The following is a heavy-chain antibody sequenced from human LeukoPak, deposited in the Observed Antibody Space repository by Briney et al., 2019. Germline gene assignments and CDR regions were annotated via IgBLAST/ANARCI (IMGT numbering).Heavy chain of an antibody. J-gene: IGHJ4*02. Sequence: GGSLRLSCAASGFTVSTNYMSWVRQAPGKGLEWVSVLYSGGSTYYADSVKGRFTISRDNSKNTLYLQMNSLRAEDTAVYYCARVKEVVLFGYWGQGTLVTVSS. CDR2: LYSGGST. D-gene: IGHD3-22*01. V-gene: IGHV3-53*01. CDR1: GFTVSTNY. CDR3: ARVKEVVLFGY.